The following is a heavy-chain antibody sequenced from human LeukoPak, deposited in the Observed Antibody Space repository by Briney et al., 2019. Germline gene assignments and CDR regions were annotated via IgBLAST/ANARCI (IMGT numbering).Heavy chain of an antibody. CDR1: GGSITTSNW. J-gene: IGHJ4*02. V-gene: IGHV4-4*02. CDR2: ISHSGTA. D-gene: IGHD6-13*01. Sequence: SGTLSLTCAVSGGSITTSNWWTWVRQPPGKGLEWIAEISHSGTANYNPSLKSRVFISVEKSKNQFSLNLNSVTAADTAVYYCARDSKRGNTWSFDFWGQGTLVTVSS. CDR3: ARDSKRGNTWSFDF.